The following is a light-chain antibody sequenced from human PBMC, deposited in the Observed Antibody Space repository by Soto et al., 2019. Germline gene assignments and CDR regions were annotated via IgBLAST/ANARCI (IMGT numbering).Light chain of an antibody. CDR1: QSVLYSSNNKNY. V-gene: IGKV4-1*01. CDR3: QQYYSTPRT. CDR2: WAS. Sequence: DIVMTQSPDSLAVSLGERATINCKSSQSVLYSSNNKNYLAWYQQKPGQPPKLLIYWASTWESGVPDRFMGSGSGTDFTLTISSLQAEDVAVYYCQQYYSTPRTFGQGTKVEIQ. J-gene: IGKJ1*01.